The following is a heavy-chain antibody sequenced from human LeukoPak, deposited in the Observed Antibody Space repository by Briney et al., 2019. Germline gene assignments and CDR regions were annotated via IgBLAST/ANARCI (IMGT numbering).Heavy chain of an antibody. CDR3: AGLSGYDPYYFDY. V-gene: IGHV1-2*02. CDR1: GYTFTGYG. CDR2: INPNSGGT. D-gene: IGHD5-12*01. J-gene: IGHJ4*02. Sequence: ASVKVSCKSSGYTFTGYGITWVRQAPGQGLEWMGCINPNSGGTDYAQKFQGRVTMTRDTSISTAYMELSRLTSDDTAVYYCAGLSGYDPYYFDYWGQGTLVAVSS.